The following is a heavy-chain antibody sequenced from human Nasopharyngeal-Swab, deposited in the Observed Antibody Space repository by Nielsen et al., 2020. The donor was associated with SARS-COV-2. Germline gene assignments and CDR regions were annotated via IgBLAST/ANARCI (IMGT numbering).Heavy chain of an antibody. J-gene: IGHJ5*02. CDR3: ARDTSDSSGWDWFDP. V-gene: IGHV3-33*08. D-gene: IGHD6-19*01. CDR2: IWYDGSNK. CDR1: GFTFSSYS. Sequence: GESLKISCAASGFTFSSYSMNWVRQAPGKGLEWVAVIWYDGSNKYYADSVKGRFTISRDNSKNTLYLQMNSLRAEDTAVYYCARDTSDSSGWDWFDPWGQGTLVTVSS.